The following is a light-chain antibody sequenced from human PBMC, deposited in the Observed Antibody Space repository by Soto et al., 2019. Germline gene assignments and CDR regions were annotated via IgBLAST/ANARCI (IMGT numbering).Light chain of an antibody. J-gene: IGKJ2*01. V-gene: IGKV2-28*01. CDR1: QSLLHSNGYNY. Sequence: DIVMTQSPLSLPVTPGEPAAIACRSSQSLLHSNGYNYLNWYLQKPGQSPQLLIYLGSNRASGVPDRFSGSGSGTDFTLKISRVEAEDVGCYYCMQALQTPYTFGQGTKLEIK. CDR2: LGS. CDR3: MQALQTPYT.